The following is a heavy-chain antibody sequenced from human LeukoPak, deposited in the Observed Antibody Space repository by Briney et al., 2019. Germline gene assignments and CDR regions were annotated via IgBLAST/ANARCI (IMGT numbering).Heavy chain of an antibody. CDR1: GFTFSSYA. Sequence: GGSLRLSCAASGFTFSSYAMNWARQAPGKGLEWVAVIWYDGSNKYYADSVKGRFTISRDNSKNTLYLQMNSLRAEDTAVYYCARVTPAAIQVDYWGQGTLVTVSS. CDR3: ARVTPAAIQVDY. D-gene: IGHD2-2*02. V-gene: IGHV3-33*08. CDR2: IWYDGSNK. J-gene: IGHJ4*02.